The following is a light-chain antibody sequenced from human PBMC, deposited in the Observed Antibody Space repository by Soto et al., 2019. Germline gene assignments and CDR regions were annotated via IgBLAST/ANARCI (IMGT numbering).Light chain of an antibody. CDR2: RNN. CDR3: AAWADSLSGVV. Sequence: QSVLTQPPSASGTPGQRVTISCSGSSSNIGSNYVYWYQQLPGTAPKLLIYRNNQRPSGVPDRFSGSESGTSASLAISGLRSEDEADYYCAAWADSLSGVVFGGGTKLTVL. CDR1: SSNIGSNY. V-gene: IGLV1-47*01. J-gene: IGLJ2*01.